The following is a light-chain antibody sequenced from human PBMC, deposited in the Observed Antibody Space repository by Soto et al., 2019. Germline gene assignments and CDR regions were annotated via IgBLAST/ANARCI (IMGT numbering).Light chain of an antibody. V-gene: IGKV1-27*01. CDR3: QKYNTAPLT. J-gene: IGKJ1*01. CDR2: GAS. Sequence: DIQMTQSPSSLSASVGDRVTITCRANQDITNYLAWYHQKPGKVPKVMIYGASTLQTGVPSRFSGSGSGTDFTLTLSSLQPKDFATYFCQKYNTAPLTFGQGRKVELK. CDR1: QDITNY.